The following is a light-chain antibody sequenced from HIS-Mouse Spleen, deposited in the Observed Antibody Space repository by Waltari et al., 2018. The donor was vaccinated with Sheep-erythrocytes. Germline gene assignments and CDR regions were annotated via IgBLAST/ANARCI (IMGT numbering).Light chain of an antibody. V-gene: IGLV2-11*01. CDR3: CSYAGSYNHV. CDR2: DVS. CDR1: RRDVGCYNY. J-gene: IGLJ1*01. Sequence: QSALTQPRPVSGSPGPSVTTPCTGTRRDVGCYNYVSWYQQHPGKAPKLMIYDVSKPPSGVPDRFSGSKSGNTASLTISGLQAEDEADYYCCSYAGSYNHVFATGTKVTVL.